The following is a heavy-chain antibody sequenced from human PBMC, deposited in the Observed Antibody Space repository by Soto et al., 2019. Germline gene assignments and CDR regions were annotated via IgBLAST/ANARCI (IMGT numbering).Heavy chain of an antibody. Sequence: GGSLRLSCAASGFTFSDYYMSWIRQAPGKGLEWVSYISSSGSTIYYADSVKGRFTISRDNAKNSLYLQMNSLRAEDTAVYYCARVVGYCSSTSCYYYYYMDVWGKGTTVTVSS. CDR2: ISSSGSTI. CDR3: ARVVGYCSSTSCYYYYYMDV. J-gene: IGHJ6*03. CDR1: GFTFSDYY. V-gene: IGHV3-11*01. D-gene: IGHD2-2*01.